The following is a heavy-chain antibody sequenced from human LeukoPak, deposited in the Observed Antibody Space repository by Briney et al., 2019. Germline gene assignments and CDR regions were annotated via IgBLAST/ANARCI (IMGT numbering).Heavy chain of an antibody. J-gene: IGHJ4*02. D-gene: IGHD6-13*01. CDR1: GFTFSSYA. CDR3: VREGLAAAAGNDY. Sequence: GGSLRLSCAASGFTFSSYAMHWVRQAPGKGLEWVAVISYDGSNKYYADSVKGRFTISRDNSKNTLYLQMNSLRAEDTAVYYCVREGLAAAAGNDYWGQGTLVTVSS. CDR2: ISYDGSNK. V-gene: IGHV3-30*07.